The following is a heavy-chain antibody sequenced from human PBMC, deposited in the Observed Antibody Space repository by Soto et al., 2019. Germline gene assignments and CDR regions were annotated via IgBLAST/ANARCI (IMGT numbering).Heavy chain of an antibody. CDR3: ARGGFGEGMDV. Sequence: PSETLSLTCAVYGGSFSGYYWSWIRQPPGKGLEWIGEINHSGSTNYNPSLKSRVTISVDTSKNQFSLKLSSVTAADTAVYYCARGGFGEGMDVWGQGTTVTVSS. D-gene: IGHD3-10*01. V-gene: IGHV4-34*01. CDR1: GGSFSGYY. CDR2: INHSGST. J-gene: IGHJ6*02.